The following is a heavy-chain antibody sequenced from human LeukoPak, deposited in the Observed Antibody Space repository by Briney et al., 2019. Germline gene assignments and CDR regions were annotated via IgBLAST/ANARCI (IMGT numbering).Heavy chain of an antibody. D-gene: IGHD6-13*01. Sequence: PGGSLRLSCAASGFTFDDYAMHWVRQAPGKGLEWVSGISWDSGSIGYADSVKGRFTISRDNAKNSLYLQMNSLRAEDTAVYYCAKSFRAAAGMFGDYWGQGTLVTVSS. V-gene: IGHV3-9*01. CDR2: ISWDSGSI. CDR1: GFTFDDYA. J-gene: IGHJ4*02. CDR3: AKSFRAAAGMFGDY.